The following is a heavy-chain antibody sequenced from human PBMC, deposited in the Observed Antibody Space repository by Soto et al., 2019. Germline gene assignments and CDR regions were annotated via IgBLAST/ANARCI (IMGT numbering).Heavy chain of an antibody. CDR2: IWYDGSNK. V-gene: IGHV3-33*01. Sequence: QVQLVESGGGVVQPGRSLRLSCAASGFTFSSYGMHWVRQAPGKGLEWVAVIWYDGSNKDYADSVKGRFTISRDNSKNPLYLQMNSLRAEDTAVYYCARGSSTWLNWFDPWGQGTLVTVSS. CDR3: ARGSSTWLNWFDP. J-gene: IGHJ5*02. D-gene: IGHD6-13*01. CDR1: GFTFSSYG.